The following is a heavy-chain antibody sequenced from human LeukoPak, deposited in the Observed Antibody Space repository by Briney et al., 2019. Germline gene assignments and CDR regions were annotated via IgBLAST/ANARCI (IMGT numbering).Heavy chain of an antibody. D-gene: IGHD3-10*01. Sequence: ASVKVSCKASGYTFTSYGISWVRQAPGQGLEWMGWISAYNGNTNYAQKLQGRVTMTTDTSTSTAYMELRSLRSDDTAVYYCARDLVRYYYGSGSLNPFDYWGQGTLVTVSS. CDR3: ARDLVRYYYGSGSLNPFDY. V-gene: IGHV1-18*01. CDR1: GYTFTSYG. J-gene: IGHJ4*02. CDR2: ISAYNGNT.